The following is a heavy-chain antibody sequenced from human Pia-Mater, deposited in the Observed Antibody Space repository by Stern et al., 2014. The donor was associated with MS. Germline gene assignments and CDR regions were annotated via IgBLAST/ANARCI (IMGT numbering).Heavy chain of an antibody. CDR2: IYYSGST. CDR1: GGAISSYY. V-gene: IGHV4-59*01. CDR3: ARGATQAFDP. J-gene: IGHJ5*02. Sequence: VQLVESGPGLVKPSETLSLTCTVSGGAISSYYWSWIRQPTGKGLEWIGYIYYSGSTNYNPSLKSRVTISVDTSKNQFSLKLSSVTAADTAVYYCARGATQAFDPWGQGTLVTVSS.